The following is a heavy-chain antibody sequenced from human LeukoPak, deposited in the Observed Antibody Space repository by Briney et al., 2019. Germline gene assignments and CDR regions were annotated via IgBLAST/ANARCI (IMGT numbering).Heavy chain of an antibody. J-gene: IGHJ5*02. V-gene: IGHV4-59*10. CDR1: GGSFSGYY. D-gene: IGHD3-10*01. Sequence: PSETLSLTCAVYGGSFSGYYWSWIRQPAGKGLEWIGRIYTSGSTNYNPSLKSRVTMSVDTSKNQFSLKLSSVTAADTAVYYCAAEAIWFVGNWFDPWGQGTLVTVSS. CDR2: IYTSGST. CDR3: AAEAIWFVGNWFDP.